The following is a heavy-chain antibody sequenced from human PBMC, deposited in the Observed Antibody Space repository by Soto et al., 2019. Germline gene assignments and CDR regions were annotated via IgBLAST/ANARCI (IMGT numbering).Heavy chain of an antibody. D-gene: IGHD3-10*01. CDR2: IYPGDSDT. CDR1: VYIFASYW. J-gene: IGHJ5*02. CDR3: ARSSFRTDWFDP. Sequence: GESLKISCKGSVYIFASYWIGWVRQMPGKGLEWMGIIYPGDSDTRYSPSLQGQVTISVDKPISTAYLQWSSLKASDTAMYYCARSSFRTDWFDPWGQGTLVTVSS. V-gene: IGHV5-51*04.